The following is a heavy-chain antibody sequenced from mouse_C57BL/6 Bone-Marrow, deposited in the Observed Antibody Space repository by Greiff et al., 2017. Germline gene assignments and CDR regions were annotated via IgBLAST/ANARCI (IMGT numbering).Heavy chain of an antibody. CDR2: INYDGSST. CDR3: AREAEGDYYAMDY. Sequence: EVKLMESEGGLVQPGSSMKLSCTASGFTFSDYYMAWVRQVPEKGLEWVANINYDGSSTYYLDSLKSRFIISRYNAKNILYLQMSSLKSEDTATYYCAREAEGDYYAMDYWGQGTSVTVSS. J-gene: IGHJ4*01. V-gene: IGHV5-16*01. CDR1: GFTFSDYY.